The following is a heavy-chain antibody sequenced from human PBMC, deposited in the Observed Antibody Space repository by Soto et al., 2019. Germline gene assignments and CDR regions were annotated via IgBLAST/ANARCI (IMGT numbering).Heavy chain of an antibody. J-gene: IGHJ4*02. V-gene: IGHV4-59*02. CDR3: ARTLYSYGPRFDY. CDR2: IYYSGST. D-gene: IGHD5-18*01. Sequence: SETLSLTCTVSGGSVSSYYWSWIRQPPGKGLEWIGYIYYSGSTNYNPSLKSRVTISVDTSKNQFSLKLSSVTAADAAVYYCARTLYSYGPRFDYWGQGTLVTVSS. CDR1: GGSVSSYY.